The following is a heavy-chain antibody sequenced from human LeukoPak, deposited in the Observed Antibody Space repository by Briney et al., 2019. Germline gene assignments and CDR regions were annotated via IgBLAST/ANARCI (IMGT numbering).Heavy chain of an antibody. CDR3: ARDGIEAGLYFDL. J-gene: IGHJ4*01. CDR2: ISSSGSTI. CDR1: GFTFSSYE. V-gene: IGHV3-48*03. Sequence: PGGSLRLSCAASGFTFSSYEMNWVRQAPGKGLEWVSYISSSGSTIYYADSVKGRFTISRDNAKNSLYLQMSSLRAEDTAVYYCARDGIEAGLYFDLWGQGTLVTVSS. D-gene: IGHD6-13*01.